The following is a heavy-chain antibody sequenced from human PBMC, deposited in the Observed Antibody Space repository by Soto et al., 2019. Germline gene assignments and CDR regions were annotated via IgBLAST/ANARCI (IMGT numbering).Heavy chain of an antibody. Sequence: QVQLQQWGAGLLKPSETLSLTCAVYGGSFSGYYWSWIRQPPGKGLEWIGAINHSGSTNYNPSLKSRVTISVDTSQNQFSLKLSSVTAADTAVYYCANSGYSSGQPGDTYCYYGMDVWGQGTTVTVSS. D-gene: IGHD6-19*01. CDR2: INHSGST. CDR3: ANSGYSSGQPGDTYCYYGMDV. J-gene: IGHJ6*02. V-gene: IGHV4-34*01. CDR1: GGSFSGYY.